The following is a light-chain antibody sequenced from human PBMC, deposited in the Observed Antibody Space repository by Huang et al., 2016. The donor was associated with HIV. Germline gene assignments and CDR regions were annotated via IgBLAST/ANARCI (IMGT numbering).Light chain of an antibody. CDR2: DAS. V-gene: IGKV3-15*01. J-gene: IGKJ4*01. CDR3: QQYNDWPPLT. CDR1: HSVDSD. Sequence: EIEMTQSPATLSVSPGGRATLSCRASHSVDSDLAWYQQKPGQAPRLLIYDASTRATGISAKFNGTGSGTEFSLSITNLQSEDFAVYCCQQYNDWPPLTFGGGTKVEI.